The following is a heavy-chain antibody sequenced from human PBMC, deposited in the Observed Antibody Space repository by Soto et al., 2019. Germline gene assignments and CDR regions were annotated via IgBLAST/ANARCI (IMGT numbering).Heavy chain of an antibody. V-gene: IGHV4-34*01. CDR3: ALNYYDSSGQTTH. D-gene: IGHD3-22*01. Sequence: QVQLQQWGAGLLKPSETLSLTCAVYGGSFSGYYWSWIRQPPGKGLEWIGEINHSGSTNYNPSLKSRVNISVDTSKNQFSLKLSSVTAADTAVYYCALNYYDSSGQTTHWGQGTLVTVSS. CDR2: INHSGST. CDR1: GGSFSGYY. J-gene: IGHJ4*02.